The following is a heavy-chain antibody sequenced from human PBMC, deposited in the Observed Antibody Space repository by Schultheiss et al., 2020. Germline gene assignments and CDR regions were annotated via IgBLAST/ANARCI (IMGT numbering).Heavy chain of an antibody. V-gene: IGHV3-23*01. CDR3: AKDRYDSSGLDY. CDR1: GFTFSSYA. D-gene: IGHD3-22*01. Sequence: GESLKISCAASGFTFSSYAMSWVRQAPGKGLEWVSGISGIGGTTYYADSVKGRFTISRDNSKNTLYLQMNRLRAEDTAVYYCAKDRYDSSGLDYWGQGTLVTVSS. J-gene: IGHJ4*02. CDR2: ISGIGGTT.